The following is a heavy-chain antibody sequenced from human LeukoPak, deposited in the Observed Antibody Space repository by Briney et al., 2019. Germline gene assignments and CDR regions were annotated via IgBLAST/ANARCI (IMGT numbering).Heavy chain of an antibody. CDR3: ARGEKGSSSGSIDN. CDR2: MYTTGST. Sequence: SETLSLTCTVSGGSITSGGYYWRWIRQPAGKGLEWIGRMYTTGSTNYNPYLKSRVTISVDTSKNQFSLKLSSVTAADTAVYYCARGEKGSSSGSIDNWGQGTLVTVSS. V-gene: IGHV4-61*02. CDR1: GGSITSGGYY. J-gene: IGHJ4*02. D-gene: IGHD6-6*01.